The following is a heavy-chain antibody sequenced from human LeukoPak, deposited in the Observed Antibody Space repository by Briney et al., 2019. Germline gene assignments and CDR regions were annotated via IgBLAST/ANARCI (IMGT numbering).Heavy chain of an antibody. CDR2: ISGSGDST. V-gene: IGHV3-23*01. J-gene: IGHJ4*02. Sequence: GGSLRLSCAVSGFTFIKYAVSWVRQAPGKGLEWVSAISGSGDSTYYADSVKGRFTISRDNSKNTLYLQMNSLRVEDTALYYCAKEVGYDSSDYLVYWGQGTLSPSPQ. CDR1: GFTFIKYA. CDR3: AKEVGYDSSDYLVY. D-gene: IGHD3-22*01.